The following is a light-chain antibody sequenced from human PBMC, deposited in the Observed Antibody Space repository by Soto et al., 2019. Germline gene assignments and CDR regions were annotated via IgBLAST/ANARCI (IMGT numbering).Light chain of an antibody. CDR3: QQYSTYPIT. CDR2: AAS. V-gene: IGKV1D-16*01. CDR1: QGISSW. J-gene: IGKJ5*01. Sequence: DIQITQSPSSVSASVVASVPITCRASQGISSWLAWYQQKPGKAPKLLIYAASSLQSGVPSRFSGSGSGTEFTLTISSLQSDDFATYYCQQYSTYPITFGQGTRLEIK.